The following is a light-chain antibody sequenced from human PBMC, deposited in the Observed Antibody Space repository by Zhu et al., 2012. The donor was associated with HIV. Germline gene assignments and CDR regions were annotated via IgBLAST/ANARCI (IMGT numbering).Light chain of an antibody. J-gene: IGKJ4*01. CDR3: QHLTLYPT. V-gene: IGKV1-17*01. CDR2: ATS. Sequence: DIQMTQSPSSLSVSVGDRVTITCRASQSIGQYLHWYQQKSGKAPKLLIYATSSLQSGVPSRFSGSGSGTEFTLTISSLQPEDFATYFCQHLTLYPTFGGGSKVEIK. CDR1: QSIGQY.